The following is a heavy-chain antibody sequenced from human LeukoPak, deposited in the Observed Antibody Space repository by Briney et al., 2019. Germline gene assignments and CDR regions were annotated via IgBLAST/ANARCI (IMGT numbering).Heavy chain of an antibody. J-gene: IGHJ4*02. V-gene: IGHV3-33*01. D-gene: IGHD5-18*01. CDR3: ARDGVFDSYGYPYYFDY. CDR2: IWYDGSNK. Sequence: GGSLRLSCAASGFTFSSYGMHWVRQAPGKGLEWVAVIWYDGSNKYYADSVKGRFTISRDNSENTLYLQMNSLRAEDTAVYYCARDGVFDSYGYPYYFDYWGQGTLVTVSS. CDR1: GFTFSSYG.